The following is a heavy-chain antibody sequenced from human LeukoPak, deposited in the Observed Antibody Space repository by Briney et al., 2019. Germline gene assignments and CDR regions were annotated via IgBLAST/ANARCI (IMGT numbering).Heavy chain of an antibody. D-gene: IGHD3-22*01. Sequence: TSETLSLTCTVSGGSISSYYWSWIRRPPGKGLEWIGYIYYSGSTNYNPSLKSRVTISVDTSKNQFSLKLSSVTAADTAVYYCARGSAGYYYVRAFDIWGQGTMVTVSS. V-gene: IGHV4-59*01. CDR1: GGSISSYY. CDR2: IYYSGST. CDR3: ARGSAGYYYVRAFDI. J-gene: IGHJ3*02.